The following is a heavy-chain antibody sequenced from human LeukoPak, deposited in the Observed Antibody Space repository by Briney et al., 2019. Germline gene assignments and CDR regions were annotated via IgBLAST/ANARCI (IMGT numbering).Heavy chain of an antibody. Sequence: GESLKISCKGSGYSFTTYWISWVRQMPGKGLEWVGRIDPSDSYTNYSPSFQGHVTISADKSISTAYLQWSNLKASDTAMYYCAREGADVVVPAAIALRGMDVWGKGTTVTVSS. D-gene: IGHD2-2*01. V-gene: IGHV5-10-1*01. CDR3: AREGADVVVPAAIALRGMDV. CDR1: GYSFTTYW. J-gene: IGHJ6*04. CDR2: IDPSDSYT.